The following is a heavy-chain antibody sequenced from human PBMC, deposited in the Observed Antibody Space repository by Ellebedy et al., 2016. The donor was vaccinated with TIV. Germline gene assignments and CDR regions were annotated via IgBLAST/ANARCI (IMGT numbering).Heavy chain of an antibody. CDR2: IYPGGSDN. J-gene: IGHJ6*02. CDR1: GYSFTSYW. D-gene: IGHD3-10*01. Sequence: GESLKISCKGSGYSFTSYWIGWVRQMPGKGLEWMGIIYPGGSDNRYSPSFQGQVTISADKSIRTAYLQWSSLKASDTAIYYCARLDYGSGSYLYYYYCMDVWGQGTTVTVSS. V-gene: IGHV5-51*01. CDR3: ARLDYGSGSYLYYYYCMDV.